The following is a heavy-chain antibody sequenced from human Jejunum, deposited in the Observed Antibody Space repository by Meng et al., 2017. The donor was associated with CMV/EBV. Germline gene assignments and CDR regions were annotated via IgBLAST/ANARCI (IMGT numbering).Heavy chain of an antibody. J-gene: IGHJ4*02. CDR1: GASILTTRYH. V-gene: IGHV4-39*07. CDR3: ARDGAGDHPPDY. Sequence: SGASILTTRYHWGWFRQPPGKGLECIGNIYYSGTTYYNPSLKSRVTMTVDTSKNQFSLKLTSMTAADTAVYYCARDGAGDHPPDYWGQGTLVTVSS. CDR2: IYYSGTT. D-gene: IGHD2-21*02.